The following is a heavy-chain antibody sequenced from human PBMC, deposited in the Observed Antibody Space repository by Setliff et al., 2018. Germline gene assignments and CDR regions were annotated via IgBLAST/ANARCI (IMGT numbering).Heavy chain of an antibody. D-gene: IGHD3-10*01. CDR3: ARDGVFYAMDV. J-gene: IGHJ6*02. V-gene: IGHV3-11*04. CDR2: ISGDGITI. CDR1: GFSFSYYY. Sequence: GGSLRLSCAASGFSFSYYYMSWVRQAPGKGLEWLSKISGDGITIYYADSVRGRFTISRDNAKDSLYPQMNSLRAEDTALYYCARDGVFYAMDVWGRGTTVTVSS.